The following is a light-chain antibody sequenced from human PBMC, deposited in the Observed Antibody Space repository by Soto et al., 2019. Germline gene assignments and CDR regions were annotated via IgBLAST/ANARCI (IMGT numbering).Light chain of an antibody. CDR1: SSDVGGSAF. J-gene: IGLJ3*02. CDR3: CSYAGNSLWV. Sequence: QSALTQPRSVSGSPGQSVTISCNGSSSDVGGSAFVSWYQQHPVKAPKLVIYDVTKRPSGVPDRFSGSKSGNTASLTISGLQAEDEADYYCCSYAGNSLWVFGGGTKLTVL. V-gene: IGLV2-11*01. CDR2: DVT.